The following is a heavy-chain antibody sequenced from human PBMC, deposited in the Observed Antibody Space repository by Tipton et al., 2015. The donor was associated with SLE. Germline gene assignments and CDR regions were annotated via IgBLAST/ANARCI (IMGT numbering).Heavy chain of an antibody. CDR2: IYPSGSI. CDR1: GDSINSHY. CDR3: AGGGVATWGGYAFEI. Sequence: TLSLTCTVSGDSINSHYWSWIRQPAGKGLQWIGRIYPSGSINYNPSLKSRVTMSVDTSKNQFSLRLNSVTAADTALYYCAGGGVATWGGYAFEIWGQGTMVTVSS. V-gene: IGHV4-4*07. J-gene: IGHJ3*02. D-gene: IGHD5-12*01.